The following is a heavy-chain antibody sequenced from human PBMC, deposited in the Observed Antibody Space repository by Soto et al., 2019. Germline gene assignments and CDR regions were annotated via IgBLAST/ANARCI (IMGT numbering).Heavy chain of an antibody. Sequence: PSETLSLTCAVYGGAFSGYYWSWIRQPPGKGLEWIGEINHSGSTNYNPSLKSRVTISVDTSKNQFSLKLSSVTAADTAVYYCARKPRYLGAMDVWGQGTTVTVSS. J-gene: IGHJ6*02. CDR1: GGAFSGYY. CDR3: ARKPRYLGAMDV. D-gene: IGHD3-9*01. CDR2: INHSGST. V-gene: IGHV4-34*01.